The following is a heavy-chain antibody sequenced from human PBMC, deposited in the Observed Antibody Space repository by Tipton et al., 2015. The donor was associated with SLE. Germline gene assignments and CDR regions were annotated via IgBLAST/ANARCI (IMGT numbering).Heavy chain of an antibody. V-gene: IGHV3-7*01. D-gene: IGHD3-16*02. CDR1: GFTFSSYW. CDR2: IKQDGSEK. CDR3: ASALTYIWGSYRPSYFDY. Sequence: SLRLSCAASGFTFSSYWMSWVRQAPGKGLGWVANIKQDGSEKYYVDSVKGRFTISRDNAKNSLYLQMNSLRAEDTAVYYCASALTYIWGSYRPSYFDYWGQGTLVTVSS. J-gene: IGHJ4*02.